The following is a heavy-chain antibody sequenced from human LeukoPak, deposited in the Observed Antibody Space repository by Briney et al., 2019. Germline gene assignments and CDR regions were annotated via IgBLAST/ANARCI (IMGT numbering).Heavy chain of an antibody. CDR2: ISGSGGST. CDR1: GFTFSSYG. D-gene: IGHD6-19*01. CDR3: AKVAPLRPKQWLTQGEIDY. J-gene: IGHJ4*02. Sequence: GGSLRLSCAASGFTFSSYGMSWVRQAPGKGLEWVSAISGSGGSTYYADSVKGRFTISRDNSKNTLYLQMNSLRAEDTAVYYCAKVAPLRPKQWLTQGEIDYWGQGTLVTVSS. V-gene: IGHV3-23*01.